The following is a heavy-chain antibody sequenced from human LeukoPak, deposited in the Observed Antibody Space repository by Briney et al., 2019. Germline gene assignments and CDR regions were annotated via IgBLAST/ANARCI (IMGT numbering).Heavy chain of an antibody. J-gene: IGHJ4*02. D-gene: IGHD5-18*01. Sequence: PSETLSLTCTVSGGSISSSSYYWGWIRQPPGKGLEWIGSIYYSGSTYYNPSLKSRVTISVDTSKNQFSLKLSSVTAADTAVYYCARDRAGYSYGSPSFDYWGQGTLVTVSS. CDR3: ARDRAGYSYGSPSFDY. CDR2: IYYSGST. CDR1: GGSISSSSYY. V-gene: IGHV4-39*07.